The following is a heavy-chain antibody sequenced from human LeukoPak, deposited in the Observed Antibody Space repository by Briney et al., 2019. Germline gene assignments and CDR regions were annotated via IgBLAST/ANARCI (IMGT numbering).Heavy chain of an antibody. CDR3: ATGVTMIVGEEGY. V-gene: IGHV1-69*13. CDR2: IIPIFGTA. Sequence: GASVKVSCKASGYTFTSYGISWVRQAPGQGLEWMGGIIPIFGTANYAQKFQGRVTITADESTSTAYMELSSLRSEDTAVYYCATGVTMIVGEEGYWGQGTLVTVSS. D-gene: IGHD3-22*01. CDR1: GYTFTSYG. J-gene: IGHJ4*02.